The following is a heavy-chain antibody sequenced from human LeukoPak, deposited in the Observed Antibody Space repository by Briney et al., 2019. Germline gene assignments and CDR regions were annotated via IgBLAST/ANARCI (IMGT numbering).Heavy chain of an antibody. Sequence: PSETLSLTCTVSGGSISSSSYYWSWIRQPPGKGLEWIGYIYHSGSTYYNPSLKSRVTISVDRSKNQFSLKLSSVTAADTAVYYGSVWVGTIYYFDYWGQGTLVTVSS. CDR1: GGSISSSSYY. J-gene: IGHJ4*02. V-gene: IGHV4-30-2*02. CDR3: SVWVGTIYYFDY. D-gene: IGHD5-12*01. CDR2: IYHSGST.